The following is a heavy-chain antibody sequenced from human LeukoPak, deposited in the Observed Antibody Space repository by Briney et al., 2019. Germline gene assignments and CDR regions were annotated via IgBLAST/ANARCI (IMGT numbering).Heavy chain of an antibody. V-gene: IGHV3-11*05. CDR3: ARESRYCSGGSCYMSDY. CDR2: ISSSSSYT. Sequence: GGSLRLSCAASGFTFSDYYMSWIRQAPGKGLEWVSYISSSSSYTNYADSVKGRLTISRDNAKNSLYLQMNSLRAEDTAVYYCARESRYCSGGSCYMSDYWGQGTLVTVSS. D-gene: IGHD2-15*01. CDR1: GFTFSDYY. J-gene: IGHJ4*02.